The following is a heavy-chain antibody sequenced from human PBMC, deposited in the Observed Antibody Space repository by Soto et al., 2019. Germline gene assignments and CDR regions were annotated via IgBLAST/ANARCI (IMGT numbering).Heavy chain of an antibody. CDR3: ATDRDYGDYVYY. CDR2: FDPEDGET. V-gene: IGHV1-24*01. Sequence: ASVKVSCKVSGYTLTELSMHWVRQAPGKGLEWMGGFDPEDGETIYAQKFQGRVTMTEDTSTDTAYMGLSSLRSEDTAVYYCATDRDYGDYVYYWGQGTLVTVSS. J-gene: IGHJ4*02. D-gene: IGHD4-17*01. CDR1: GYTLTELS.